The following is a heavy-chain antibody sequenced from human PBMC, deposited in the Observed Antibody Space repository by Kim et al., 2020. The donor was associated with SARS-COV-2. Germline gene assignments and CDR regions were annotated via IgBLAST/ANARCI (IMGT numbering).Heavy chain of an antibody. CDR1: GFTFSSYA. V-gene: IGHV3-23*01. CDR3: AKVRYDFWSGYSDY. Sequence: GGSLRLSCAASGFTFSSYAMSWVRQAPGKGLEWVSAISGSGGSTYYADSVKGRFIISRDNSKNTLYLQMNSLRAEDTAVYYCAKVRYDFWSGYSDYWGQGTLVTVSS. CDR2: ISGSGGST. D-gene: IGHD3-3*01. J-gene: IGHJ4*02.